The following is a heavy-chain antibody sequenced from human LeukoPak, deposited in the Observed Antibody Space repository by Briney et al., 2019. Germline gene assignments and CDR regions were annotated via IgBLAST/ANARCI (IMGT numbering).Heavy chain of an antibody. J-gene: IGHJ4*02. CDR3: ARADHYYDSSGYRLDY. CDR2: IIPIFGTA. Sequence: ASVKVSCKASGGTFSSYAISWVRQAPGQGLEWMGGIIPIFGTANYAQKFQGRVTITADESTSTAYMELSSLRSEDTAVYYCARADHYYDSSGYRLDYWAREPWSPSPQ. CDR1: GGTFSSYA. V-gene: IGHV1-69*13. D-gene: IGHD3-22*01.